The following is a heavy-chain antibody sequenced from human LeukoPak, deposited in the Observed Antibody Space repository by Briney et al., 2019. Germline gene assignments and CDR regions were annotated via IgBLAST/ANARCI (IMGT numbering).Heavy chain of an antibody. V-gene: IGHV3-23*01. CDR3: AKVSNGNYAGDAFDI. Sequence: SGASLRLSCAASGFTFSGYAMTWVRQAPGKGLEWVSAISGGGGSTDYADSVKGRFTISRDNSKNTLYLQMSSLRAEDTAVYYCAKVSNGNYAGDAFDIWGQGTMVTVSS. J-gene: IGHJ3*02. CDR2: ISGGGGST. D-gene: IGHD1-7*01. CDR1: GFTFSGYA.